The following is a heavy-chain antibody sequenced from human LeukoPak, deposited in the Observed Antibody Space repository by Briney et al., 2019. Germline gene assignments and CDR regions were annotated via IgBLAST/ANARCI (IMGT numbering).Heavy chain of an antibody. CDR3: ARVSYDSSGYWVPTDY. J-gene: IGHJ4*02. Sequence: GGSLRLSCAASGFTFDDYGMSWVRQAPGKGLEWVSGINWNGGSTGYADSVKGRFTISRDNAKNSLYLQMNSLRAEDTALYYCARVSYDSSGYWVPTDYWGQGALVTVSS. D-gene: IGHD3-22*01. CDR2: INWNGGST. V-gene: IGHV3-20*04. CDR1: GFTFDDYG.